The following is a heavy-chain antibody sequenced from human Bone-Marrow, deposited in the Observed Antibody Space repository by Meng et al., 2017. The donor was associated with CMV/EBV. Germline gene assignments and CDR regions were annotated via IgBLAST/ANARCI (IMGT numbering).Heavy chain of an antibody. D-gene: IGHD2-2*01. V-gene: IGHV3-48*04. CDR2: ISSSSSTI. Sequence: GGSLRLSCAASGFTFSSYSMNWVRQAPGKGLEWVSYISSSSSTIYYADSVKGRLTISRDNAKNSLYLQMNSLRAEDTAVYYCARDRRYQLLGFDPWGQGTLVTVSS. CDR1: GFTFSSYS. J-gene: IGHJ5*02. CDR3: ARDRRYQLLGFDP.